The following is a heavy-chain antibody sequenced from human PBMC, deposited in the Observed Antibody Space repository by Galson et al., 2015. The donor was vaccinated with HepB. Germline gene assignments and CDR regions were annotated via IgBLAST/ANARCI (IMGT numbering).Heavy chain of an antibody. CDR3: AKAGSWHLFFDY. CDR1: GFTFSSYG. Sequence: SLRLSCAASGFTFSSYGMHWVRQGPGKGLEWVAVISYDGSNKYYADSVKGRFTISRDNSKNTLYLQMNSLRAEDTAVYYCAKAGSWHLFFDYWGQGTLVTVSS. J-gene: IGHJ4*02. V-gene: IGHV3-30*18. CDR2: ISYDGSNK. D-gene: IGHD6-13*01.